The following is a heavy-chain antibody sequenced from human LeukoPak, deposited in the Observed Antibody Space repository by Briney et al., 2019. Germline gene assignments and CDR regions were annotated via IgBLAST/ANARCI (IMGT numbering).Heavy chain of an antibody. J-gene: IGHJ3*02. D-gene: IGHD2-15*01. CDR3: AKGRGGSPDYDFDI. Sequence: GGSLRLSCAASGFTLSIYAMSWVRQAPGKGLEWVSGIGGSGGITYFADSVKGRFTISRENSKNTLYLRMNTLRAEDTAVYFCAKGRGGSPDYDFDIWGQGTMVSVSS. CDR1: GFTLSIYA. CDR2: IGGSGGIT. V-gene: IGHV3-23*01.